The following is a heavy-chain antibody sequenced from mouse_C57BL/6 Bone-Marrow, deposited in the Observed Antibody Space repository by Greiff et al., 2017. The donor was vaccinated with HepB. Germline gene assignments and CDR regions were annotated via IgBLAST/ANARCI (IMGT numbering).Heavy chain of an antibody. CDR2: ISGGGGNT. D-gene: IGHD1-1*01. V-gene: IGHV5-9*01. CDR3: ARNYYGSSWAY. CDR1: GFTFSSYT. Sequence: EVQRVESGGGLVKPGGSLKLSCAASGFTFSSYTMSWVRQTPEKRLGWVATISGGGGNTYYPDSVKGRFTISRDTDKNTLYVQMSRLRSEDTALYDCARNYYGSSWAYWGQGTLVTVSA. J-gene: IGHJ3*01.